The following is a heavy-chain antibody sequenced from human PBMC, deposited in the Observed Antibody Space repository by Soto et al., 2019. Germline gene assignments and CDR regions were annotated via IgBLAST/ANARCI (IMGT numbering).Heavy chain of an antibody. D-gene: IGHD2-8*02. CDR2: INAGNGNT. CDR1: GYTFSSYA. Sequence: QVQLVQSGAEVKKPGASVKVSCKASGYTFSSYAMHWVRQAPGQRPEWMGWINAGNGNTKYSQRFQGRVTINRDTSASTAYMELSSLRSEDTAVYYCTRGYRTGSLYYWGQGTLVTVSS. V-gene: IGHV1-3*01. J-gene: IGHJ4*02. CDR3: TRGYRTGSLYY.